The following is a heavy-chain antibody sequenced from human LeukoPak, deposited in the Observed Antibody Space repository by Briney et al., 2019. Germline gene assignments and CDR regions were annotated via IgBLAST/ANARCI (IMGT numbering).Heavy chain of an antibody. Sequence: PGGSLRLSCAASGFTFSSYAMHWVRQAPGKGLEWVAVISYDGSNKFYTDSVKGRFTISRDNSKNTLYLQMNSLWAEDTAVYYCARDKGGILWFGELLKVGGQGTLVTVSS. J-gene: IGHJ4*02. CDR3: ARDKGGILWFGELLKV. V-gene: IGHV3-30*04. D-gene: IGHD3-10*01. CDR2: ISYDGSNK. CDR1: GFTFSSYA.